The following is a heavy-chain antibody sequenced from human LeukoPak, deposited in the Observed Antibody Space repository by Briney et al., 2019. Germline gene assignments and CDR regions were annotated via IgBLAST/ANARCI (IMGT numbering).Heavy chain of an antibody. J-gene: IGHJ4*02. CDR3: ARVRQYYDFWSGYPNYFDY. V-gene: IGHV3-11*01. D-gene: IGHD3-3*01. CDR1: GFTFSDYY. CDR2: ISSSGSTI. Sequence: GSLRLSCAASGFTFSDYYMSWIRQAPGKGLEWVSYISSSGSTIYYADSVKGRFTISRDNAKNSLYLQMNSLRAEDTAVYYCARVRQYYDFWSGYPNYFDYWGQGTLVTVSS.